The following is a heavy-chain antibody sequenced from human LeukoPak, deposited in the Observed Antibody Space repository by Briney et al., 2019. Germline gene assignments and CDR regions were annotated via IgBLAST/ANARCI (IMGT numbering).Heavy chain of an antibody. CDR2: IYGSGIT. V-gene: IGHV4-4*07. CDR3: ARLKFYDSTGYSPGYYMDV. CDR1: GGSIISNY. D-gene: IGHD3-22*01. J-gene: IGHJ6*03. Sequence: SETLSLTCTVSGGSIISNYWSWIRQSAGTGLEWIGRIYGSGITDYNPSLQSRVTMSLDTSRKQFSLRLTSVTAADTAVYYCARLKFYDSTGYSPGYYMDVWGKGTTVSVFS.